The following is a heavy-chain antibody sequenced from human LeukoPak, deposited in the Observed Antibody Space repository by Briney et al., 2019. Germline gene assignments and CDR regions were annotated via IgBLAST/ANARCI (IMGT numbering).Heavy chain of an antibody. D-gene: IGHD2-15*01. V-gene: IGHV4-61*02. J-gene: IGHJ4*02. Sequence: SETLSLTCTVSGGSISSGSYYWSWIWQPAGKGLEWIGRIYTSGSTNYNPSLKSRVTISVDTSKNQFSLKLSSVTAADTAVYYCALFEVVVGSTQDFWGQGTLVTVSS. CDR3: ALFEVVVGSTQDF. CDR2: IYTSGST. CDR1: GGSISSGSYY.